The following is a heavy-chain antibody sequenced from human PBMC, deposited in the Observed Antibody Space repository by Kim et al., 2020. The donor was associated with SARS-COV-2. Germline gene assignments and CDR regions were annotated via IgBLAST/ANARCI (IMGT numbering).Heavy chain of an antibody. CDR3: ARGGGRELERRVHFDY. J-gene: IGHJ4*02. Sequence: SETLSLTCTVSGGSISSYYWSWIRQPPGKGLEWIGYIYYSGSTNYNPSLKSRVTISVDTSKNQFSLKLSSVTAADTAVYYCARGGGRELERRVHFDYWGQGTLVTVSS. CDR2: IYYSGST. V-gene: IGHV4-59*01. CDR1: GGSISSYY. D-gene: IGHD1-1*01.